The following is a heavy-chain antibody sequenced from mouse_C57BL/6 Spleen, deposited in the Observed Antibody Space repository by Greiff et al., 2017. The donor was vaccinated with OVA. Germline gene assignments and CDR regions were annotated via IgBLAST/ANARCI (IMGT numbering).Heavy chain of an antibody. CDR3: ARLGDYDGVAY. D-gene: IGHD2-4*01. CDR1: GYTFTDYN. Sequence: VQLQQSGPELVKPGASVKIPCKASGYTFTDYNMDWVKQSHGKSLEWIGDINPNNGGTIYNQKFKGKATLTVDKSSSTADMELRSLTSEDTAVYYCARLGDYDGVAYWGQGTLVTVSA. J-gene: IGHJ3*01. V-gene: IGHV1-18*01. CDR2: INPNNGGT.